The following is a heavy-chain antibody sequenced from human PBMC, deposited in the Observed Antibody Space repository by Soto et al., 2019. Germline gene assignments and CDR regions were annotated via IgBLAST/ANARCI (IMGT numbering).Heavy chain of an antibody. CDR2: ISAYNGNT. Sequence: GASVKVSCKASGYTFTTNGIKWVRQVRQAPGQGLEWMGWISAYNGNTNYAQKLQGRVTMTTDTSTSTAYMELRSLRSDDTAVYYCARDPGVGGQLLSPHYYYYYGMDVWGQGTTVTVSS. J-gene: IGHJ6*02. V-gene: IGHV1-18*01. CDR3: ARDPGVGGQLLSPHYYYYYGMDV. CDR1: GYTFTTNG. D-gene: IGHD3-10*01.